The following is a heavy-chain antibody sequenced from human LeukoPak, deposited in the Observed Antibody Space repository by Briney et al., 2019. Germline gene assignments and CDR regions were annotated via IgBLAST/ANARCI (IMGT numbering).Heavy chain of an antibody. J-gene: IGHJ4*02. D-gene: IGHD5-12*01. CDR2: IYYSGST. CDR3: ARSGDSGYFYFDY. CDR1: GGSISSSSYY. Sequence: SETLSLTCTVSGGSISSSSYYWGWIRQPPGKGLEWIGSIYYSGSTYYNPSLKSRVTISVDTSKNQFSLKLSSVTAADTAVYYCARSGDSGYFYFDYWGQGTLVTVSS. V-gene: IGHV4-39*07.